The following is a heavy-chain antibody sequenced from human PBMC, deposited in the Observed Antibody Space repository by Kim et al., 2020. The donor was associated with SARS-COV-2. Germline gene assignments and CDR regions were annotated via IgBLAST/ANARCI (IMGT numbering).Heavy chain of an antibody. J-gene: IGHJ6*02. CDR1: GGSFSAYY. Sequence: SETLSLTCAVYGGSFSAYYWSWIRQPPGKGLEWIGEINHSGTTDYNPSLKSRVTISVDTSKNQFSLKLTSVTAADTAVYFCARSVRRRHFYNYGLDVWGQGTTVTVSS. V-gene: IGHV4-34*01. D-gene: IGHD3-10*01. CDR3: ARSVRRRHFYNYGLDV. CDR2: INHSGTT.